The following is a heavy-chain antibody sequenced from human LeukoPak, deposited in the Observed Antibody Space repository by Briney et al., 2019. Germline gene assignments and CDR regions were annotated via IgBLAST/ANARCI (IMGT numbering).Heavy chain of an antibody. Sequence: GGSLRLSCAASGFSVSRNYMSWVRQAPGKGLEWVSVVYSDGSTYYADSVKGRFIISGDSSKNTLYLQMSSLRAEDTAVYYCARGPGGSSAYSLNDYWGQGTLVTVSS. CDR2: VYSDGST. D-gene: IGHD3-22*01. CDR1: GFSVSRNY. CDR3: ARGPGGSSAYSLNDY. V-gene: IGHV3-66*01. J-gene: IGHJ4*02.